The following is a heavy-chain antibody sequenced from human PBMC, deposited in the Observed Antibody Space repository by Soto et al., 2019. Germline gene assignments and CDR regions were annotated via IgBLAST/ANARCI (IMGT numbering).Heavy chain of an antibody. D-gene: IGHD6-19*01. Sequence: SVKVSCKTSGGTFSSYAISWVRQAPGQGLEWMGGIIPIFGTANYAQKFQGRVTITADESTSPAYMELSSLRSEDTAVYYCASGLLLAVAGTNPIFDYWGQGTLVTVSS. V-gene: IGHV1-69*13. J-gene: IGHJ4*02. CDR3: ASGLLLAVAGTNPIFDY. CDR2: IIPIFGTA. CDR1: GGTFSSYA.